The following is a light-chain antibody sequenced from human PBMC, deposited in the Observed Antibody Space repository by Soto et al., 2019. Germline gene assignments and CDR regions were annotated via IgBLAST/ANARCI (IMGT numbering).Light chain of an antibody. CDR1: QSVSSSY. CDR3: QQYGSSPVT. V-gene: IGKV3-20*01. Sequence: EIVLTQSPGTLSLSPGERATLSCRASQSVSSSYLAWYQQKPGQAPRLLIYGASSRATGIPDRFSGSGSGTDFTLTISRLEPEDFAVYYCQQYGSSPVTFGQGTKLESK. CDR2: GAS. J-gene: IGKJ2*01.